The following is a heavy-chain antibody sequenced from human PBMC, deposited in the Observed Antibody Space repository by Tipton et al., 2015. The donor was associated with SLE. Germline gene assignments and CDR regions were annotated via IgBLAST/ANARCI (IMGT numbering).Heavy chain of an antibody. CDR1: GDSVSSNSAA. D-gene: IGHD3-3*01. J-gene: IGHJ5*02. CDR2: TYYRSKWYN. CDR3: AREGGYDFWSGYYTGGNWFDP. Sequence: GLVKPSQTLSLTCAISGDSVSSNSAAWNWIRQSPSRGLEWLGRTYYRSKWYNDYAVSVKSRITINPDTSKNQFSLKLSSVTAADTAVYYCAREGGYDFWSGYYTGGNWFDPWGQGTLVTVSS. V-gene: IGHV6-1*01.